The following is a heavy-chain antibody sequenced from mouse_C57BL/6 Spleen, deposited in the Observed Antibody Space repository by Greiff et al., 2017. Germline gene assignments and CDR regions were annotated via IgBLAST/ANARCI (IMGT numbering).Heavy chain of an antibody. V-gene: IGHV5-16*01. D-gene: IGHD1-1*01. J-gene: IGHJ2*01. CDR1: GFTFSDYY. CDR3: ARGLRPYYCDY. CDR2: INYDGSST. Sequence: EVQRVESEGGLVQPGSSMKLSCTASGFTFSDYYMAWVRQVPEKGLEWVANINYDGSSTYYLDSLKSRFIISRDNAKNILYLQMSSLKSEDTATYYCARGLRPYYCDYWGQGTTLTVSS.